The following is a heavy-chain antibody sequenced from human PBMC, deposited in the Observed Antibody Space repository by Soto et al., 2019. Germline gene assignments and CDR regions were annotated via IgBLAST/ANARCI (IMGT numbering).Heavy chain of an antibody. CDR1: GGSISSYS. J-gene: IGHJ4*02. Sequence: SETLSLTCTVSGGSISSYSWSWIRQPPGKGLEWVGYIYYSGSTNYNPFLMSRVTTTIETSKNKYSLKVSSMTAADSAVDSCARARPSSCYDYWGQGTLVTVSS. CDR2: IYYSGST. CDR3: ARARPSSCYDY. D-gene: IGHD2-21*01. V-gene: IGHV4-59*01.